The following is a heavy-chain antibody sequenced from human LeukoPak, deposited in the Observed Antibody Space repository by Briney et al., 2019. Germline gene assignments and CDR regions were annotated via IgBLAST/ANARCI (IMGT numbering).Heavy chain of an antibody. CDR3: ARADTADLYYMDV. J-gene: IGHJ6*03. CDR1: GYTFTGYY. D-gene: IGHD5-18*01. V-gene: IGHV1-2*02. CDR2: INPNSGGT. Sequence: ASVKVSCTASGYTFTGYYMHWVRQAPGQGLEWMGWINPNSGGTNYAQKFQGRVTMTRDTSISTAYMELSRLRSDDTAVYYCARADTADLYYMDVWGKGTTVTVSS.